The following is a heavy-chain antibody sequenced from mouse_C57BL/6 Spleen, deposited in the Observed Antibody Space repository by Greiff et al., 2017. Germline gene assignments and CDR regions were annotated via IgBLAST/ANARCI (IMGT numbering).Heavy chain of an antibody. J-gene: IGHJ2*01. Sequence: VQLQQPGAELVKPGASVKLSCKASGYTFTSYWMQWVKQRPGQGLEWIGEIDPSDSYTNYNQKFKGKATLTVDTSSSTAYMQLSSLTSEDSAVYYCARGGEGGFFFDYWGQGTTLTVSS. CDR2: IDPSDSYT. CDR1: GYTFTSYW. V-gene: IGHV1-50*01. CDR3: ARGGEGGFFFDY.